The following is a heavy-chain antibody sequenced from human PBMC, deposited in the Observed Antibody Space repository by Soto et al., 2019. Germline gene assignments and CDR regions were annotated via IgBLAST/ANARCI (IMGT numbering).Heavy chain of an antibody. Sequence: GGSLRLSCATSGFTFISHTMNWVRQAPGKGLEWVSSISSSSNYIYYADSVKGRFTISRDNAKSSLYLQMNSLRAEDTAVYYCARGYTQFDYCGQGTLVNGSS. CDR2: ISSSSNYI. V-gene: IGHV3-21*01. D-gene: IGHD5-18*01. CDR3: ARGYTQFDY. CDR1: GFTFISHT. J-gene: IGHJ4*02.